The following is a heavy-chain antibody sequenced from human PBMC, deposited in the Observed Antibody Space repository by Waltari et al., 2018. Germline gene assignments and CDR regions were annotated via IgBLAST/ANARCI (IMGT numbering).Heavy chain of an antibody. V-gene: IGHV4-59*01. J-gene: IGHJ4*02. Sequence: QVQLQESGPGLVKPSETLSLTCTVSGGSISSYYWSWIRQPPGKGLEWIGSIYYSGITNYNPSLKSRGTISVDTSKNQFSLKLSSVTAADTAVYYCAMWSGYSYETPYYFDYWGQGTLVTVSS. CDR2: IYYSGIT. D-gene: IGHD5-18*01. CDR3: AMWSGYSYETPYYFDY. CDR1: GGSISSYY.